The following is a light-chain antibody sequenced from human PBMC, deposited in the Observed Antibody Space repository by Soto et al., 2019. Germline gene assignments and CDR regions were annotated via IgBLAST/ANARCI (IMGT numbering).Light chain of an antibody. CDR2: KAS. CDR3: QQYNSYSRT. CDR1: QSISSW. Sequence: DIQITQSASTLSASVGDRVTLTCRASQSISSWLAWYQQKPGKAPKLLIYKASSLESGVPSRFSGSGSGTEFTLTISSLQPDDFATYYCQQYNSYSRTFGQGTKVDIK. V-gene: IGKV1-5*03. J-gene: IGKJ1*01.